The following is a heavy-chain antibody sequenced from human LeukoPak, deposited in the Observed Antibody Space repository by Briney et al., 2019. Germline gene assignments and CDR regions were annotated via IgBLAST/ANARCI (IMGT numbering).Heavy chain of an antibody. V-gene: IGHV1-18*01. D-gene: IGHD3-22*01. CDR3: ARAMYYYDSSGYYYNWFDP. CDR1: GYTFTSYG. CDR2: ISAYNGNT. J-gene: IGHJ5*02. Sequence: ASVKVSCTASGYTFTSYGISWVRQAPGQGLEWVGWISAYNGNTNYAQKLQGRVTMTTDTSTSTAYMELRSLRSDDTAVYYCARAMYYYDSSGYYYNWFDPWGQGTLVTVSS.